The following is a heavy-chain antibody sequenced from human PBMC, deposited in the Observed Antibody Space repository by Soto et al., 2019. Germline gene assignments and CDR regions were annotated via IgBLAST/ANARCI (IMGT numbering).Heavy chain of an antibody. D-gene: IGHD6-19*01. CDR1: GFTVSSNY. J-gene: IGHJ4*02. CDR3: ARLSGWPNFDY. Sequence: GGSLRLSCAASGFTVSSNYMSWVRQAPGKGLEWVSVIYSGGSTYYADSVKGRFTISRDNSKNTLYLQMNSLRAEDTAVYYCARLSGWPNFDYWGQGTLVTVSS. V-gene: IGHV3-53*01. CDR2: IYSGGST.